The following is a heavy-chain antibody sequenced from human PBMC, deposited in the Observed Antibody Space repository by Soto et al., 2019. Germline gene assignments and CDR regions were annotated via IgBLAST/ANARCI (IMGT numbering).Heavy chain of an antibody. Sequence: GGSLRLSCSASGFNFKSYDMFWVRQAPGKGPEWVSFVSTSGGRTEYADFVRGRFTISRDNAENTLSLQMNSLAVDDTAVYYCVRKGYETGWYYDQWGQVTLVTVSS. V-gene: IGHV3-23*01. CDR2: VSTSGGRT. J-gene: IGHJ4*02. CDR1: GFNFKSYD. D-gene: IGHD3-22*01. CDR3: VRKGYETGWYYDQ.